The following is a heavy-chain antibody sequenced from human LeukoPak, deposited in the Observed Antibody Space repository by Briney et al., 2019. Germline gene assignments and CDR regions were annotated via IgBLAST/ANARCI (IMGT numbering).Heavy chain of an antibody. V-gene: IGHV1-18*01. CDR1: RYTLTSYG. CDR3: ACYRLHFFDL. D-gene: IGHD3-16*02. Sequence: ASVNDSFMAPRYTLTSYGSRWVRQAPGQGLEWMGWISAYNGNTNYAQKLQGRVTMTTDTSTSTAYMELRSLRSDDTAVYYCACYRLHFFDLWAQGTLVTVSS. CDR2: ISAYNGNT. J-gene: IGHJ5*02.